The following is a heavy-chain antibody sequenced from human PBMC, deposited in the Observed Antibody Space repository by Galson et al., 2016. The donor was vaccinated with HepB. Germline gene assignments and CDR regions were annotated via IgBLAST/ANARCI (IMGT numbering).Heavy chain of an antibody. Sequence: SLRLSCAASGFTFSSYGMHWVRQAPGQGPEWVAVVGYDGGGVYSAAVKGRLTTSRDNSKNTVHLQMNSLRADDTAVYYCVRQCSYSWLSPDWGQGTLVTVSS. CDR1: GFTFSSYG. CDR3: VRQCSYSWLSPD. J-gene: IGHJ4*02. D-gene: IGHD3-16*02. CDR2: VGYDGGGV. V-gene: IGHV3-30*03.